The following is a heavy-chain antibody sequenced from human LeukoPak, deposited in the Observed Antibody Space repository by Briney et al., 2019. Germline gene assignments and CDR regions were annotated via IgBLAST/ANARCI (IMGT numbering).Heavy chain of an antibody. D-gene: IGHD2-8*02. V-gene: IGHV4-30-2*01. CDR2: IYHSGST. CDR1: GGSVSSGGYY. J-gene: IGHJ4*02. Sequence: PSETLPLTCSVSGGSVSSGGYYWSWLRQPPGKGLEWIGYIYHSGSTYYNPSLKSRVTISVDRSKNQFSLKLSSVTAADTAVYYCAREGISRMSGTVDYWGQGTLVTVSS. CDR3: AREGISRMSGTVDY.